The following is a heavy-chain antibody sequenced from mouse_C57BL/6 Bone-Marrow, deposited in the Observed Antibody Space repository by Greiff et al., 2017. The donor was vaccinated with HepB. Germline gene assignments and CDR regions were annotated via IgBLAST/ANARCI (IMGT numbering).Heavy chain of an antibody. V-gene: IGHV5-6*01. CDR2: ISSGGSYT. CDR3: ARHDPYGNSWFAY. D-gene: IGHD2-1*01. Sequence: EVKLMESGGDLVKPGGSLKLSCAASGFTFSSYGMSWVRQTPDKRLEWVPTISSGGSYTYYPDSVKGRFTISRDNAKNTLYLQMSSLKSEDTAMYYCARHDPYGNSWFAYWGQGTLVTVSA. CDR1: GFTFSSYG. J-gene: IGHJ3*01.